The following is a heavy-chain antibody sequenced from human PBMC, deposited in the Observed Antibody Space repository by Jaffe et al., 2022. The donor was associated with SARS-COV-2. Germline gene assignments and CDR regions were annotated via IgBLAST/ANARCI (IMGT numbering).Heavy chain of an antibody. CDR2: INPSGGST. V-gene: IGHV1-46*01. CDR3: ARSSHDYYDSSGHRRDAFDI. Sequence: QVQLVQSGAEVKKPGASVKVSCKASGYTFTSYYMHWVRQAPGQGLEWMGIINPSGGSTSYAQKFQGRVTMTRDTSTSTVYMELSSLRSEDTAVYYCARSSHDYYDSSGHRRDAFDIWGQGTMVTVSS. J-gene: IGHJ3*02. D-gene: IGHD3-22*01. CDR1: GYTFTSYY.